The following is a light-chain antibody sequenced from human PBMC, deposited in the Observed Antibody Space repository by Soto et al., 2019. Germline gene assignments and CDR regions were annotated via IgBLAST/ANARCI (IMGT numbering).Light chain of an antibody. CDR1: HSVRNN. V-gene: IGKV3-15*01. CDR2: YAS. Sequence: EIIMTQSPATLSVSPGERATLSCRASHSVRNNLAWYQQKPGQAPRLLIYYASTRATGIPARFSGSGSGTEFTLTISSLQSEDFALYYCQQYNDWPPITFGQGTRLEVK. CDR3: QQYNDWPPIT. J-gene: IGKJ5*01.